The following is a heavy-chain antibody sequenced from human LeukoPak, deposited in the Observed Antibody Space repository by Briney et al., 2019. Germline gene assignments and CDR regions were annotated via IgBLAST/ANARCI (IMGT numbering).Heavy chain of an antibody. V-gene: IGHV4-34*01. CDR1: GGSGGSFSSYN. Sequence: SETLSLTCVVSGGSGGSFSSYNWSWIRQSPGKGLEWIGEINHSGRTNFNPSLQSRVTISVDSSKNQFALKLNSVTAADTAVYYCARTGEVVGFFDLWGRGTLVTVSS. CDR3: ARTGEVVGFFDL. J-gene: IGHJ2*01. D-gene: IGHD3-10*01. CDR2: INHSGRT.